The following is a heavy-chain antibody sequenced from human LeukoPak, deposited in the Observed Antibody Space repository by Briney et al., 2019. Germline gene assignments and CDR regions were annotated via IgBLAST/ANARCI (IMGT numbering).Heavy chain of an antibody. CDR2: ISSSSSYT. CDR3: ARDVDTAMVNGAFDI. J-gene: IGHJ3*02. CDR1: GFTFSSYS. D-gene: IGHD5-18*01. Sequence: GGSLRLSCAASGFTFSSYSMNWVRQAPGKGLEWVSSISSSSSYTYDADSVNGRSTISRDNDKHSLYLQMNRLRAEDTAVYYCARDVDTAMVNGAFDIWGQGTMVTVSS. V-gene: IGHV3-21*01.